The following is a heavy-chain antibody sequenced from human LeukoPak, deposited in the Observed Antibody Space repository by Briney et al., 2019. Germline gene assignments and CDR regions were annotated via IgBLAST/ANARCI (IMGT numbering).Heavy chain of an antibody. CDR1: GGSISSYY. CDR2: IYYSGST. CDR3: ARAVAVVPYYYGMDV. V-gene: IGHV4-59*12. D-gene: IGHD2-2*01. Sequence: SETLSLTCTVSGGSISSYYWSWIRQPPGKGLEWIGYIYYSGSTNYNPSLKSRVTISVDTSKNQFSLKLSSVTAADTAVYYCARAVAVVPYYYGMDVWGQGTTVTVSS. J-gene: IGHJ6*02.